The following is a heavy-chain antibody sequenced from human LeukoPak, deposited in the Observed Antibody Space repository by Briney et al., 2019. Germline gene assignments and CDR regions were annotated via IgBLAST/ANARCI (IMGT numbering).Heavy chain of an antibody. J-gene: IGHJ6*03. D-gene: IGHD2-2*01. CDR2: IKQDGSEK. V-gene: IGHV3-7*01. CDR3: ARDRYCSSTSCYEGDYYYYMDV. CDR1: GFTFSSYW. Sequence: PGGSLRLSCAASGFTFSSYWMSWVRQAPGKGLEWVANIKQDGSEKYYVDSVEGRFTISRDNAKNSLYLQLNSLRAEDTAVYYCARDRYCSSTSCYEGDYYYYMDVWGKGTTVTVSS.